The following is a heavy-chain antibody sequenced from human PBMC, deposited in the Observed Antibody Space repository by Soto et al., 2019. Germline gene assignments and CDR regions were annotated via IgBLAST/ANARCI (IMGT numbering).Heavy chain of an antibody. J-gene: IGHJ6*02. CDR2: IYYTGST. CDR3: TTQGFGGLHGLVDV. V-gene: IGHV4-59*08. D-gene: IGHD3-10*01. Sequence: SETLSLTCTVSGGSLSSQYWSWIRQSPGKGLEWIGFIYYTGSTSYNPSHNSRVTISIDTSKNQFSLKLSSVTAADTAVYYCTTQGFGGLHGLVDVWGQGTTVT. CDR1: GGSLSSQY.